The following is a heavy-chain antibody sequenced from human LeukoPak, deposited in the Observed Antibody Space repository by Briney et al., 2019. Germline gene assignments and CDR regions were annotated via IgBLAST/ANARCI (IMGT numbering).Heavy chain of an antibody. V-gene: IGHV1-2*02. CDR3: ARGNTMIGDDAFDI. J-gene: IGHJ3*02. Sequence: GASVKVSCKASGYTFTGYYMHLVRQAPGQGLEWMGWINPNSGGTNYAQKFQGRVTMTRDTSISTAYMELSRLRSDDTAVYYCARGNTMIGDDAFDIWGQGTMVTVSS. D-gene: IGHD3-22*01. CDR2: INPNSGGT. CDR1: GYTFTGYY.